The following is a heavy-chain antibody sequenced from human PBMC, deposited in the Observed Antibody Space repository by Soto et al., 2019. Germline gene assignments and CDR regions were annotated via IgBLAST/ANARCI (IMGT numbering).Heavy chain of an antibody. Sequence: PSETLSLTCSVSGASISSYYWSWIRQPPGKGLEWIAYIYYSGSTNYNPSLKNRVTISIDTSKTQFSLKLSSVTAADTAVYYCSRHAGLGWPPHGFDSWGQGILVTVSS. CDR3: SRHAGLGWPPHGFDS. J-gene: IGHJ5*01. V-gene: IGHV4-59*08. CDR1: GASISSYY. CDR2: IYYSGST. D-gene: IGHD6-19*01.